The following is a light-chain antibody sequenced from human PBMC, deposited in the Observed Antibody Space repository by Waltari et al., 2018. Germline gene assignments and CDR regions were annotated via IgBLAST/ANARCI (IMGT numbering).Light chain of an antibody. V-gene: IGLV2-14*03. CDR1: GSDVGSYVY. CDR3: SSYTSSGTVI. CDR2: DVS. Sequence: QSALTQPASVSGSPGQSITISCTGTGSDVGSYVYVSWYQQHPGKGPKLMIFDVSNRPSGVSNRFSGSKSGNTASLTISGLQAEDEAEYYCSSYTSSGTVIFGGGTKLTVL. J-gene: IGLJ2*01.